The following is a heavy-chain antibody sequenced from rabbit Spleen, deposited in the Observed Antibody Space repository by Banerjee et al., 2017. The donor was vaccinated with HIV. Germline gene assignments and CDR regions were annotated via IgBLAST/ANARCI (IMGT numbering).Heavy chain of an antibody. CDR2: IYAGSSGTT. J-gene: IGHJ6*01. Sequence: QQQLEESGGGLVQPEGSLTLTCTASGLDFSSSYWICWVRQAPGKGLEWIACIYAGSSGTTYYASGAKGRFTISKTSSTTVTLQMTSLTAADTATYFCARDTGSSFSTYGMDLWGPGTLVTVS. V-gene: IGHV1S45*01. CDR1: GLDFSSSYW. CDR3: ARDTGSSFSTYGMDL. D-gene: IGHD8-1*01.